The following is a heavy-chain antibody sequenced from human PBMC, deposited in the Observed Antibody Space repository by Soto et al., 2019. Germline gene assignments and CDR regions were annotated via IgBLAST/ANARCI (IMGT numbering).Heavy chain of an antibody. CDR1: GFTFSSYA. J-gene: IGHJ3*01. CDR3: ARPYSRKIGDAPYL. CDR2: ISDAAGSA. V-gene: IGHV3-23*01. D-gene: IGHD4-4*01. Sequence: PGGSLRLSCVASGFTFSSYAMSWVRQVPGKGLEWVSTISDAAGSAYYVDSVKGRFTISRDNSKKTLYLQMNSLRAEDSAVYYCARPYSRKIGDAPYLWGPGTMGTVSS.